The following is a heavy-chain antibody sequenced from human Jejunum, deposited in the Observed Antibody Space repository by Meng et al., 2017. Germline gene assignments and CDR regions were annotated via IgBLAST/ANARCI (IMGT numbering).Heavy chain of an antibody. D-gene: IGHD3-10*01. V-gene: IGHV4-34*02. J-gene: IGHJ4*02. CDR2: INHSGSS. CDR1: GGSFSGYY. Sequence: QVRLQQWGAGLLKPSETLSLTCAVYGGSFSGYYWSWVRQSPGKGLEWIAEINHSGSSNYNPSFQSRVTISVDRPRNQFSLKLSSVTAADTGVYYCARHLSGSGTWVFDSWGQGILVTVSS. CDR3: ARHLSGSGTWVFDS.